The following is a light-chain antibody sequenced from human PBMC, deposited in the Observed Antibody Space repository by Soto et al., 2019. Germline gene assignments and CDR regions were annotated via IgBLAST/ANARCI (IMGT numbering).Light chain of an antibody. J-gene: IGKJ1*01. CDR1: QSISRY. Sequence: DIQMTQSPSSLSASVGDRVTITCRASQSISRYLNWFQQKPGKAPKLLIYAASDLQRGAPSRFSGSGSGTDFTLTISSLQPEDSATYYCQQSYTTWTFGQGTKVEI. CDR3: QQSYTTWT. CDR2: AAS. V-gene: IGKV1-39*01.